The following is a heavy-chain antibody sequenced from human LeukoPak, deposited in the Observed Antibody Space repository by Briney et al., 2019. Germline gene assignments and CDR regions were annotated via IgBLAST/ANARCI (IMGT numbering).Heavy chain of an antibody. V-gene: IGHV3-21*01. CDR3: VSRSADYYFDY. Sequence: GGSLRLSCVASGFTFSSYNMNWVRQAPGKGLEWVSFISSSSAFIYYADAVKGRFTISRDNAKNSLYLQMNSLRAEDTALYYCVSRSADYYFDYWGQGTLVTVSS. D-gene: IGHD5/OR15-5a*01. CDR2: ISSSSAFI. J-gene: IGHJ4*02. CDR1: GFTFSSYN.